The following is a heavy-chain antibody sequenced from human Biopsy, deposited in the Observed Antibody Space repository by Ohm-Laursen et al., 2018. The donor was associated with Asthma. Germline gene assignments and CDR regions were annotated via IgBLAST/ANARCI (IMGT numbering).Heavy chain of an antibody. CDR3: ARVDGVVEPATRMGGMDV. D-gene: IGHD2-15*01. J-gene: IGHJ6*02. CDR2: ISFDGTNK. CDR1: GFAVSRDY. Sequence: SLRLSCAASGFAVSRDYMFWVRQTPGKGLEWVAVISFDGTNKYYADSVKGRFTISRDNSKNTLDLQMNSLSAEDSAVYYCARVDGVVEPATRMGGMDVWGQGTTVTVSS. V-gene: IGHV3-30*03.